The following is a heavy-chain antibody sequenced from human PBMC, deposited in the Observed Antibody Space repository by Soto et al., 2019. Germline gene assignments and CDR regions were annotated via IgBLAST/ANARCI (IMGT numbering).Heavy chain of an antibody. V-gene: IGHV1-69*01. J-gene: IGHJ6*02. CDR3: ARSQGSSTSLEIYYYYYYGMDV. Sequence: QVQLVQSGAEVKKPGSSVKVSCKASGGTFSSYAISWVRQAPGQGLEWMGGIIPISGKANYAKKFQGRVTITEDESTSTAYMELSSMRSEDTAVYYCARSQGSSTSLEIYYYYYYGMDVWGQGTTVTVSS. CDR2: IIPISGKA. CDR1: GGTFSSYA. D-gene: IGHD2-2*01.